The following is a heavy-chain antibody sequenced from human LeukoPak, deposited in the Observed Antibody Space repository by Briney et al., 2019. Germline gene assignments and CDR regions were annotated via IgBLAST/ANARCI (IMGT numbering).Heavy chain of an antibody. D-gene: IGHD6-19*01. V-gene: IGHV3-7*04. CDR3: ARDLSSLAPSFDN. CDR1: GFTFSNYW. CDR2: IDQDGSVK. Sequence: GGSLRLACAASGFTFSNYWMSWVRQAPGKGLEWVANIDQDGSVKYYVDSVKGRFTISRDNAKNSLYLQMNSLRAEDMAVYYCARDLSSLAPSFDNWGQGTLVTVSS. J-gene: IGHJ4*02.